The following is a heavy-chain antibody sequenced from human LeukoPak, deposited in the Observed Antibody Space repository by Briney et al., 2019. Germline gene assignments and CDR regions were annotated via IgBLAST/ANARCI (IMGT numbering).Heavy chain of an antibody. D-gene: IGHD3-22*01. J-gene: IGHJ4*02. CDR3: ARGKDYYDSSAPGDY. CDR1: GYTFTGYY. Sequence: GASVKASCKASGYTFTGYYMHWVRQAPGQGLEWMGWINPNSGGTNYAQKFQGRVTMTRDTSISTAYMELSRLRSDDTAVYYCARGKDYYDSSAPGDYWGQGTLVTVSS. V-gene: IGHV1-2*02. CDR2: INPNSGGT.